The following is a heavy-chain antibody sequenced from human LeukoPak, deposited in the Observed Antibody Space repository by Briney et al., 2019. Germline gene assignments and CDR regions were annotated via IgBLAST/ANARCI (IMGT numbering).Heavy chain of an antibody. CDR3: ARSEYTTSLIDYYLDHDIDY. J-gene: IGHJ4*01. Sequence: PGGSLRLSCAASGFTFSSYAMSWVRQAPGKGPEWVSYISSSSGSIYYADSVKGRFTISRDNAKNSLYLQMNSLRDEDTALYYCARSEYTTSLIDYYLDHDIDYWGQGTTVIVSS. CDR2: ISSSSGSI. CDR1: GFTFSSYA. V-gene: IGHV3-48*02. D-gene: IGHD3-9*01.